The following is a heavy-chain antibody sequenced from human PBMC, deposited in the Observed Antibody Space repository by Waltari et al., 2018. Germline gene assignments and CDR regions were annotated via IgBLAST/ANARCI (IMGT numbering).Heavy chain of an antibody. J-gene: IGHJ4*02. V-gene: IGHV3-48*04. D-gene: IGHD1-7*01. CDR3: ARGIVGELDY. Sequence: EVQLVESGGGSVQPGGSLRLSCAASGFTFSSSTMNWVRQAPGKGLEWVSHINDRSSTIYYADSVKGRFTISRDNSKNSLYLEMNSLRAEDTAVYFCARGIVGELDYWGQGTLVTVSS. CDR2: INDRSSTI. CDR1: GFTFSSST.